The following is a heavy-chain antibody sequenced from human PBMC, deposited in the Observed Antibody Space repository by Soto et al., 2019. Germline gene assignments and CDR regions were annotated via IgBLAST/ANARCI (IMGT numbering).Heavy chain of an antibody. CDR3: ARDVDADFRTDFDY. V-gene: IGHV3-23*01. J-gene: IGHJ4*02. Sequence: SLRLSCAASGFTFSSYAMSWVRQAPGKGLEWVSAISGSGGSTYYADSVKGRFTISRDNAENSVYLEMESLRDEDTALYYCARDVDADFRTDFDYWGRGTLVTVSS. CDR2: ISGSGGST. CDR1: GFTFSSYA. D-gene: IGHD4-17*01.